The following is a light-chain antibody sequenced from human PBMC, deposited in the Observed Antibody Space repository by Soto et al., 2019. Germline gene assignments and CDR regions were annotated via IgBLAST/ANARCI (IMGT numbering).Light chain of an antibody. CDR2: DAS. CDR3: QQADTFPIT. CDR1: QSINNW. J-gene: IGKJ5*01. Sequence: DIQMTQSPSTLSASVGDRVTITCRASQSINNWLAWYQQKPGKAPKFLIYDASNLESGVPSRFSGSASGTDFTLTISSLQPEDSAIYYCQQADTFPITFGQGTRLEIK. V-gene: IGKV1-5*01.